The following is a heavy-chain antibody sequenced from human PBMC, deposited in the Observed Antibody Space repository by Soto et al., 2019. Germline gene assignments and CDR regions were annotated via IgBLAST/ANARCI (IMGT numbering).Heavy chain of an antibody. J-gene: IGHJ6*02. V-gene: IGHV5-51*01. D-gene: IGHD3-10*01. CDR1: GYSFTSYW. Sequence: GESLKISCKGSGYSFTSYWIGWVRQMPGKGLECMGIIYPGDSDTRYSPSIKGQVTISADKSISTAYEQWSSLKASDTAMYYCARAMVRGKNYYGMDVWGQGTTVTVSS. CDR3: ARAMVRGKNYYGMDV. CDR2: IYPGDSDT.